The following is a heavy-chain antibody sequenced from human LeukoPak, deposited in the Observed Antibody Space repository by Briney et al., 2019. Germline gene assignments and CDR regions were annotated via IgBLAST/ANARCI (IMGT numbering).Heavy chain of an antibody. CDR2: INHSGST. D-gene: IGHD3-10*01. Sequence: PSETLSLTCAVYGGSFSGYYWSWIRQPPGKGLEWIGQINHSGSTNYNPSLKSRVTMSVDTSKNQFSLKLSSVTAAETAVYYCARGPPGSGSGSYKRHYYYYYYMDVWGKGTTVTVYS. J-gene: IGHJ6*03. V-gene: IGHV4-34*01. CDR1: GGSFSGYY. CDR3: ARGPPGSGSGSYKRHYYYYYYMDV.